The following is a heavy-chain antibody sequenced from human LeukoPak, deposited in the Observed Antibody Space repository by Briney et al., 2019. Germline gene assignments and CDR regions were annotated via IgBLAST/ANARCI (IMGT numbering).Heavy chain of an antibody. CDR3: AKAEGFFGGYYDH. V-gene: IGHV3-9*01. J-gene: IGHJ4*02. Sequence: EPGGSLRLSCAASGFTFDDYAMHWVRHAPGMGLEWVSGISWNSGSIDYADSVKGRFTISRDNAKNSLYLQMSSLRAEDTAFYYCAKAEGFFGGYYDHLGQGTLVTVSS. D-gene: IGHD4-23*01. CDR1: GFTFDDYA. CDR2: ISWNSGSI.